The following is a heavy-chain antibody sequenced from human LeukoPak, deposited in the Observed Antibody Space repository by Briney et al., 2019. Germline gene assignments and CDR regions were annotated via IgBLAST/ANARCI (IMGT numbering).Heavy chain of an antibody. CDR1: GFTFSSYA. CDR3: ARAPSNDYGGI. J-gene: IGHJ4*02. Sequence: GGSLRLSCAASGFTFSSYAMNWVRQAPGKGLECVSVIYTSGSTYYRDSVKGRFIISRDNSKNTLYLQMNSLRAEDTAIYYCARAPSNDYGGIWGQGTLVTVSS. CDR2: IYTSGST. D-gene: IGHD4-23*01. V-gene: IGHV3-66*01.